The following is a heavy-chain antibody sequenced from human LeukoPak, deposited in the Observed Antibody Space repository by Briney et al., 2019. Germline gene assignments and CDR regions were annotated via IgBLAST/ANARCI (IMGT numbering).Heavy chain of an antibody. CDR1: GFTFSGYS. Sequence: GGSLRLSCTASGFTFSGYSMNWIRQAPGKGLEWVSGLSGSGSSTDYADSVKGRFTVSRDNSKNTLFLQMNSLRAEDTAIYYCAKERDYGPADYWGQGTLVTVSS. D-gene: IGHD4/OR15-4a*01. CDR3: AKERDYGPADY. J-gene: IGHJ4*02. CDR2: LSGSGSST. V-gene: IGHV3-23*01.